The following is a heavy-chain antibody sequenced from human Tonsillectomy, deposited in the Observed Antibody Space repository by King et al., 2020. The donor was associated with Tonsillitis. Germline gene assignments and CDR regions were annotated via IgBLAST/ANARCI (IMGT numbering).Heavy chain of an antibody. D-gene: IGHD6-13*01. CDR1: KFTFSSYW. CDR2: IKQGGSEK. CDR3: ARERYSSSWQHGDLDY. V-gene: IGHV3-7*03. Sequence: VQLVQSGGGLVQPGGSLRLSCAASKFTFSSYWMSWVRQTPGKGLEWVTNIKQGGSEKYYVDSVEGRFTISRDNAKTSLYLQMNSLRAEDTAVYYCARERYSSSWQHGDLDYWGQGTLVTVSS. J-gene: IGHJ4*02.